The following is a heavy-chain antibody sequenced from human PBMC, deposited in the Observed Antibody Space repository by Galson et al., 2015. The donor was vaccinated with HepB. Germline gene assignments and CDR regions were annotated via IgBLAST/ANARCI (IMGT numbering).Heavy chain of an antibody. CDR1: GFTFSGST. V-gene: IGHV3-73*01. Sequence: SLRLSCAASGFTFSGSTMHWVRQASGKGLEWVGRIRSKANSYATAYAASVKGRFTISRDGSKNTAYLQMNSLKTEDTAVYYCTRQIWDYGDYVLFDYWGQGTLLTVSS. CDR3: TRQIWDYGDYVLFDY. J-gene: IGHJ4*02. CDR2: IRSKANSYAT. D-gene: IGHD4-17*01.